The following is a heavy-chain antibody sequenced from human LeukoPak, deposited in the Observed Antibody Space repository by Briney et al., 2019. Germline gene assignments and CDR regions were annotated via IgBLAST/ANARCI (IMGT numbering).Heavy chain of an antibody. V-gene: IGHV3-15*01. D-gene: IGHD3-22*01. Sequence: GGSLRLSCAASGFTLSNAWMSWVRQAPGKGLEWVGRIKSKTDGGTTDYAAPVKGRFTISRDDSKNTLYLQMNSLKTEDTAVYYCTTAYYDSSGYYYFDYWGQGTLVTVSS. CDR2: IKSKTDGGTT. CDR1: GFTLSNAW. J-gene: IGHJ4*02. CDR3: TTAYYDSSGYYYFDY.